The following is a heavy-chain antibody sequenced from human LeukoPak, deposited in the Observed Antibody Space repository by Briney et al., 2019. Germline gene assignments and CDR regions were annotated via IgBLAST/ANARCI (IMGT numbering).Heavy chain of an antibody. CDR2: MSSSSSYI. Sequence: GGSLRLSCVGSGFTFSSYSMNWVRQAPGKGLEWVSSMSSSSSYIYYADSVKGRFTISRDNAKNSLYLQMKSLRAEDTAVYYCARDLITLVRGVGYYGMDVWGQGTTVTVSS. D-gene: IGHD3-10*01. J-gene: IGHJ6*01. V-gene: IGHV3-21*01. CDR3: ARDLITLVRGVGYYGMDV. CDR1: GFTFSSYS.